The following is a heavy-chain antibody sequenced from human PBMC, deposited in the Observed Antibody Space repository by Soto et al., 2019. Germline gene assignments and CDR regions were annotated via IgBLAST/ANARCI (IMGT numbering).Heavy chain of an antibody. CDR3: ARDGREASGMDV. CDR1: GGSISSHY. J-gene: IGHJ6*02. Sequence: DTLSLTCTVSGGSISSHYWSWVRQAPGKGLEWIGHIYYRGSTNYNPSLRSRSTISVDTSKNQFSLKLNSVTTADAAVYYCARDGREASGMDVWGQGTKVTVSS. CDR2: IYYRGST. V-gene: IGHV4-59*11. D-gene: IGHD1-26*01.